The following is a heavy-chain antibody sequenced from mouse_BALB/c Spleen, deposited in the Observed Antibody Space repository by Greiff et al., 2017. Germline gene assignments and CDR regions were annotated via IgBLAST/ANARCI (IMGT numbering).Heavy chain of an antibody. CDR2: IYPGNSDT. CDR1: GYTFTSYW. Sequence: VQLKQSGTVLARPGASVKMSCKASGYTFTSYWMHWVKQRPGQGLEWIGAIYPGNSDTSYNQKFKGKAKLTAVTSTSTAYMELSSLTNEDSAVYYCTTGAGYDGFAYWGQGTLVTVSA. CDR3: TTGAGYDGFAY. J-gene: IGHJ3*01. V-gene: IGHV1-5*01. D-gene: IGHD2-2*01.